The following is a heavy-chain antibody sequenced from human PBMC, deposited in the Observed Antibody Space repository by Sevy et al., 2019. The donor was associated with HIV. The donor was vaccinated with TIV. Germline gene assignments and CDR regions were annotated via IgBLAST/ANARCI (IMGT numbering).Heavy chain of an antibody. CDR2: LKSESDGGTR. CDR3: TTSARLI. J-gene: IGHJ4*02. CDR1: GVSVSHVW. V-gene: IGHV3-15*05. D-gene: IGHD1-26*01. Sequence: GGSLRLSCAASGVSVSHVWLYWVRRAPGRGLEWVGRLKSESDGGTREFASPVRGRFDMSRDDSTNTVHLEMNDLKIDVTGVSYCTTSARLIWGLGTLVTVSS.